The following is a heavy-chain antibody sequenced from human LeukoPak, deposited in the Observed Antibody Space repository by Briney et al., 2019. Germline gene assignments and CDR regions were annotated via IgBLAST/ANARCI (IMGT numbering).Heavy chain of an antibody. CDR1: GGSFSGYY. J-gene: IGHJ5*02. Sequence: SETLSLTCAVHGGSFSGYYWSWIRQPPGKGLEWIGEINHSGSTNYNPSLKSRVTISVDTSKNQFSLKLSSVTAADTAVYYCARAEVNWFDPWGQGTLVTVSS. V-gene: IGHV4-34*01. CDR3: ARAEVNWFDP. CDR2: INHSGST.